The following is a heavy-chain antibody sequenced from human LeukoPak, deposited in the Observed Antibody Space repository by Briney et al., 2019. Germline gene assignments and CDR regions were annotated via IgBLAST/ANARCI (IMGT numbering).Heavy chain of an antibody. Sequence: GGSLRLSCAASGFTFSSYGMHWVRQAPGKGLEWVAVISYDGSNKYYADSVKGRFTISRDNSKNTLYLQMNSLRAEDTAVYYCAKDRIQLWLRGEYFDYWGQGTLVTVSS. CDR1: GFTFSSYG. J-gene: IGHJ4*02. CDR2: ISYDGSNK. V-gene: IGHV3-30*18. CDR3: AKDRIQLWLRGEYFDY. D-gene: IGHD5-18*01.